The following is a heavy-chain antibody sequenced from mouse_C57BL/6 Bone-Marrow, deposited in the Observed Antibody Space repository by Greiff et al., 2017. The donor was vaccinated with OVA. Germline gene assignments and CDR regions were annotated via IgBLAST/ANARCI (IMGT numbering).Heavy chain of an antibody. V-gene: IGHV1-64*01. CDR2: IHPNSGST. CDR3: ATESFLLFDY. J-gene: IGHJ2*01. Sequence: QVQLQQPGAELVKPGASVKLSCKASGYTFTSYWMHWVKQRPGQGLEWIGMIHPNSGSTNYNEKFKSKATLTVDKPSSTAYMQLSSLTSEDSAVYYCATESFLLFDYWGQGTTLTVSS. CDR1: GYTFTSYW.